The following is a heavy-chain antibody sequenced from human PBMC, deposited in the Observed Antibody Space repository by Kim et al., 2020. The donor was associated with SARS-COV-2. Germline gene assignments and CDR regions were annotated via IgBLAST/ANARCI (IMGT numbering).Heavy chain of an antibody. Sequence: SETLSLTCTVSGASINSHYWSWIRQPPGKGLEWIGYIYDSGSTNYNPSLKSRVTISVDTSKNQFSLKLKSLTAADAAVYYCAREVTYFGAGTSLFDYWGQGTLVTVSS. V-gene: IGHV4-59*11. CDR3: AREVTYFGAGTSLFDY. CDR2: IYDSGST. J-gene: IGHJ4*02. D-gene: IGHD6-19*01. CDR1: GASINSHY.